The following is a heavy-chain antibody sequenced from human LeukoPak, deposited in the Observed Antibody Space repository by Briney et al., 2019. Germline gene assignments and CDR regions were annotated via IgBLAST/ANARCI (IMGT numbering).Heavy chain of an antibody. Sequence: GGPLRLSCAASGFPFAPFWMTWVRQAPGEGPEFVATMNRDGSEVAYGNSVRGRFTISRDNAKNSLYLQMYSLRAEDTAVYYCARGIDEWLYLNYWGQGALVTVSS. CDR1: GFPFAPFW. D-gene: IGHD3-3*01. CDR3: ARGIDEWLYLNY. J-gene: IGHJ4*02. V-gene: IGHV3-7*04. CDR2: MNRDGSEV.